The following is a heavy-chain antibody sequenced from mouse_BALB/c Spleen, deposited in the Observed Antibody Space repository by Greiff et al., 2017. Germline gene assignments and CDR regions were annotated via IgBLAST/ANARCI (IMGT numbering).Heavy chain of an antibody. D-gene: IGHD1-1*01. V-gene: IGHV3-2*02. CDR1: GYSITSDYA. J-gene: IGHJ4*01. CDR2: ISYSGST. Sequence: VQLKESGPGLVKPSQSLSLTCTVTGYSITSDYAWNWIRQFPGNKLEWMGYISYSGSTSYNPSLKSRIPITRDTSKNQFFLQLNSVTTEDTATYYCARDYGSSYAMDYWGQGTSVTVSS. CDR3: ARDYGSSYAMDY.